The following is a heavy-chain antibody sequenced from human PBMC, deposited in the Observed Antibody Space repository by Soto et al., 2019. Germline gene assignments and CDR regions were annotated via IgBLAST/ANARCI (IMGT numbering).Heavy chain of an antibody. CDR2: MYNTGST. CDR1: GGSISGYY. Sequence: PSETLSLTCTVSGGSISGYYWSWIRQPPGKGLEWIGYMYNTGSTVYNPSFKSRVNISVDTSKSQLSLRLNSVTAADTAVYYCARDLRGYCGTDCYPLDVWGQGTTVT. D-gene: IGHD2-21*02. V-gene: IGHV4-59*01. CDR3: ARDLRGYCGTDCYPLDV. J-gene: IGHJ6*02.